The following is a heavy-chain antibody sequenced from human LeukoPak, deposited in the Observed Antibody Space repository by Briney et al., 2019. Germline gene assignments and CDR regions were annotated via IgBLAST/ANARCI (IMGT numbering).Heavy chain of an antibody. CDR3: ARNQILTGLFVDAFDI. J-gene: IGHJ3*02. CDR2: ISTSSSYI. V-gene: IGHV3-21*01. Sequence: GGSLRLSCAASGFTYNTYSMNWVRQAPGKGLEWVLSISTSSSYIYYADSVKGRFTISRDNAKNSLYLQMNSLRAEDTAVYYYARNQILTGLFVDAFDIWGQGTMVTVSS. D-gene: IGHD3-9*01. CDR1: GFTYNTYS.